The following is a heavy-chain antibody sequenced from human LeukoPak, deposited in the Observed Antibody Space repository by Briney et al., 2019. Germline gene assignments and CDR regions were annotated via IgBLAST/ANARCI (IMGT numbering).Heavy chain of an antibody. CDR3: AKVDQYYDILTGQLNFDY. CDR2: IGGSGGST. V-gene: IGHV3-23*01. J-gene: IGHJ4*02. D-gene: IGHD3-9*01. CDR1: GFTFSSYS. Sequence: GGSLILSCAASGFTFSSYSMNWVLQAPGQGLGSVSAIGGSGGSTYYDNSVKGRFTISRDNSKNTLYLQMNSLRAEDTAVYYCAKVDQYYDILTGQLNFDYWGQGTLVTVSS.